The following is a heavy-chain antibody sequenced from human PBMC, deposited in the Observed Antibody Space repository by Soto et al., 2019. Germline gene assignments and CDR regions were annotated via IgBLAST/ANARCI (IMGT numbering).Heavy chain of an antibody. CDR2: ISYDGSNK. Sequence: GGSLRLSCAASGFTFSSYGMHWVRQAPGKGLEWVAVISYDGSNKYYADSVKGRFTSSRENSKNTLYLQMNSLRAEDTAVYYCAKDPSMVRGVSREDYYYYMDVWGKGTTVTVSS. V-gene: IGHV3-30*18. CDR1: GFTFSSYG. D-gene: IGHD3-10*01. CDR3: AKDPSMVRGVSREDYYYYMDV. J-gene: IGHJ6*03.